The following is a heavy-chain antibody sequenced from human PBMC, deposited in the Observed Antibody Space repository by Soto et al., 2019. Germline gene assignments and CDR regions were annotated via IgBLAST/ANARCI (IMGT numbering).Heavy chain of an antibody. Sequence: SETLSLTCAVSGGSISSGGYSWSWIRQPPGKGLEGIGYIYHSGSTYYNPSLKRRFTISVDRSKNQFSLKLSSVTAADTAVYYCARTSLKRYCSSTSCRTMANWFDRWGQGTLVTVSS. V-gene: IGHV4-30-2*01. D-gene: IGHD2-2*01. CDR3: ARTSLKRYCSSTSCRTMANWFDR. J-gene: IGHJ5*02. CDR1: GGSISSGGYS. CDR2: IYHSGST.